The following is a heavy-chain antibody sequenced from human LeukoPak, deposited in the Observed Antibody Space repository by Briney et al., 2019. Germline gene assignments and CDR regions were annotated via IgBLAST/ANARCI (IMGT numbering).Heavy chain of an antibody. CDR1: GFTFSSYA. CDR3: AKDLRYYYDSSGSY. Sequence: HPGGSLRLSCAASGFTFSSYAMSWVRQAPGKGLEWVSAISGSGGSTYYADSVKGRFTISRDNSKNTLYLQMNSLRAEDTAVYYCAKDLRYYYDSSGSYWGQGTLVTASS. D-gene: IGHD3-22*01. V-gene: IGHV3-23*01. CDR2: ISGSGGST. J-gene: IGHJ4*02.